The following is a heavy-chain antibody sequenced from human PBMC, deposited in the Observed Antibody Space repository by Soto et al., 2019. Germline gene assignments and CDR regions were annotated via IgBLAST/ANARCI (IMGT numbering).Heavy chain of an antibody. CDR3: AIGQGDVFLGAFDI. V-gene: IGHV4-34*01. Sequence: SETLSLTCAVYGGSFSGYHWSWIRQPPGKGLEWIGEINHSGSTNYNPSLKSRGTISVDTSKNQSSPTLSSVTAADTAAYYCAIGQGDVFLGAFDIWGQGTMVTVSS. CDR1: GGSFSGYH. D-gene: IGHD1-26*01. CDR2: INHSGST. J-gene: IGHJ3*02.